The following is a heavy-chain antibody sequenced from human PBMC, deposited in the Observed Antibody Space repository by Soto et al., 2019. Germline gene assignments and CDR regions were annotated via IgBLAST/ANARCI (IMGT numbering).Heavy chain of an antibody. CDR3: VSQRTSVLSQAYFDY. D-gene: IGHD2-8*01. V-gene: IGHV4-39*01. Sequence: PSETLSLTCTVSGGSVSNSNYYWGWIRQSPGKGLEWIGSVYYRGRSYSRSSVKSRITISVDTYKNQFSLNLNSVTDSDTAVYFCVSQRTSVLSQAYFDYWGPGALVTVSS. J-gene: IGHJ4*02. CDR2: VYYRGRS. CDR1: GGSVSNSNYY.